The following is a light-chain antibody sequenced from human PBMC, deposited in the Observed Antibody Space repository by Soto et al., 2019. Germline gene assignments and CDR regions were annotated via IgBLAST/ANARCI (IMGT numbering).Light chain of an antibody. J-gene: IGKJ4*02. Sequence: EIVLTQSPGTLSLSVGERVTLSCRASQSVSSYLAWYQQTPGQAPRLLIYDTSNRPTGTPDRFSGSGSGRDFTLTISRLEPEDVTVYYCQEYGSSPLTFGGGTTVEIK. CDR3: QEYGSSPLT. CDR1: QSVSSY. V-gene: IGKV3-20*01. CDR2: DTS.